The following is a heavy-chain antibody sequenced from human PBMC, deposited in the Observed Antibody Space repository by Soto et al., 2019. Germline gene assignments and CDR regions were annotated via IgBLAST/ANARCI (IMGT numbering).Heavy chain of an antibody. D-gene: IGHD3-10*01. J-gene: IGHJ4*02. CDR1: GAYISSGSYY. V-gene: IGHV4-39*01. CDR3: ARHIRGVGI. Sequence: QLQLQESGPGLVKPSETLSLTCTVSGAYISSGSYYWGWIRQPPGKGLEWIGSMYYSGTTYYNPSLKTRVTISVDTAKNQFSLKLSSVTAADTALYYCARHIRGVGIWGQGTLVTVSS. CDR2: MYYSGTT.